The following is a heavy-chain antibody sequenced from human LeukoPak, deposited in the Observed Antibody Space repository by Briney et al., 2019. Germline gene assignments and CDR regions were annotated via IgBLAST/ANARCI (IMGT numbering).Heavy chain of an antibody. CDR2: ISSSSSYI. J-gene: IGHJ4*02. D-gene: IGHD3-10*01. V-gene: IGHV3-21*01. Sequence: GRSLRLSCAASGFTFSSYSMNWVRQAPGKGLEWVSSISSSSSYIYYADSVKGRFTISRDNAKNSLYLQMNSLRAEDTAVYYCGTDPRSMVPDYWGQGTLVTVSS. CDR3: GTDPRSMVPDY. CDR1: GFTFSSYS.